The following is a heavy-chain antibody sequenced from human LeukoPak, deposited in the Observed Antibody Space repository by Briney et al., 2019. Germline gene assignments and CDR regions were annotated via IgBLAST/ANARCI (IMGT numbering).Heavy chain of an antibody. J-gene: IGHJ6*02. Sequence: GGSLRLSCAASGFIFTTYTMHWVRQAPGKGLEWVAVISYDGSDQYYADSVKGRFAISRDNLKNTLYLQMDRLRAEDTAVYYCARGAYGRANSHYFYGLDVWGQGATVTVS. CDR3: ARGAYGRANSHYFYGLDV. V-gene: IGHV3-30*09. D-gene: IGHD4-23*01. CDR2: ISYDGSDQ. CDR1: GFIFTTYT.